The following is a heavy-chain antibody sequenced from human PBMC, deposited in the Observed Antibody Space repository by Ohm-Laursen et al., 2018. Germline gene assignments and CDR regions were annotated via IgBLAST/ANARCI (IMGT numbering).Heavy chain of an antibody. J-gene: IGHJ4*02. V-gene: IGHV3-7*01. Sequence: SLRLSCAASGFTFSSYWMSWVRQAPGKGLEWVANIKQDGSEKYYVDSVKGRFTISRDNAKNSLYLQMNSLRAEDTAVYYCARRVPPYYDFWSGYGLDYWGQGTLVTVS. CDR3: ARRVPPYYDFWSGYGLDY. CDR1: GFTFSSYW. CDR2: IKQDGSEK. D-gene: IGHD3-3*01.